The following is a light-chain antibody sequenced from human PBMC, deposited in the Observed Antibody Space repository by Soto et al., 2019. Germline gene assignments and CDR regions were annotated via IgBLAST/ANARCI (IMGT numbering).Light chain of an antibody. CDR1: SGHSSYI. CDR2: VEGSGSY. CDR3: ETWDSNTRV. J-gene: IGLJ3*02. V-gene: IGLV4-60*02. Sequence: QSVLTQSSSASASLGSSVKLTCTLRSGHSSYIIAWHQQQAGKAPRYLMKVEGSGSYNKGSGVPDRFSGSSSGADRYLTISNLQFEDEVDYYCETWDSNTRVFGGGTKLTVL.